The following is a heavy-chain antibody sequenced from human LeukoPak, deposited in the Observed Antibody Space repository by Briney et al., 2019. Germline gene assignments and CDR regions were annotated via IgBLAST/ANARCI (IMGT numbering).Heavy chain of an antibody. J-gene: IGHJ4*02. D-gene: IGHD1-26*01. CDR1: GYTFTGYY. CDR3: AREGDIVGATTIDY. Sequence: ASVKVSCKASGYTFTGYYMHWVRQAPGQGLEWMGWINPNSGGTNYAQKFQGRVTMTGDTSISTAYMELSRLRSDDTAVYYRAREGDIVGATTIDYWGQGTLVTVSS. CDR2: INPNSGGT. V-gene: IGHV1-2*02.